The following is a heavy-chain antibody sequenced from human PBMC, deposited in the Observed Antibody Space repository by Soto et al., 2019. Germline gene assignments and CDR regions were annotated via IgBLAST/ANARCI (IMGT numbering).Heavy chain of an antibody. J-gene: IGHJ4*02. V-gene: IGHV3-21*01. Sequence: EVQLVESGGGLDKPGGSLRLSCAASGFTFSTYNMNWVRQAPGQGLEWVSSISSSSRFIYYADSLKGRFTISRDNAKNSLYLQVNSLRAEDTAVYYCARGEASVAVPGAVETIAVAGGDFFDYWGPGTLVTVSS. CDR2: ISSSSRFI. D-gene: IGHD6-13*01. CDR3: ARGEASVAVPGAVETIAVAGGDFFDY. CDR1: GFTFSTYN.